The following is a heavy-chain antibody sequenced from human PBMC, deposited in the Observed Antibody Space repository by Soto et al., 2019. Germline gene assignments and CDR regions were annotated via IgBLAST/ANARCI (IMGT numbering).Heavy chain of an antibody. CDR3: ARLKGGEMYGDYVDD. D-gene: IGHD4-17*01. V-gene: IGHV4-38-2*01. J-gene: IGHJ4*02. Sequence: SETLSLTCAVSGYSISSGYYWGLIRQPPGKGLEWIGHIYHSGSTYYNPSLKSRVIISEDTSKNQFSLNLKSVTAADTAVYYCARLKGGEMYGDYVDDWGQGTLVTVSS. CDR2: IYHSGST. CDR1: GYSISSGYY.